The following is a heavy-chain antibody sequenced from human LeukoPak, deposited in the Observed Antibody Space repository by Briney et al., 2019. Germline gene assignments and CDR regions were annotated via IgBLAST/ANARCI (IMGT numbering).Heavy chain of an antibody. V-gene: IGHV3-53*01. J-gene: IGHJ4*02. CDR1: AFTISTNY. CDR2: IYSGGTT. Sequence: PGGSLRLSCAVSAFTISTNYLSWIRQAPGKGLEWVSVIYSGGTTYYADSVKGRFTISRDNSKNTLYLQMNSLRAEDTAVYYCARGPPTGYFDFWGQGNRDPVSS. CDR3: ARGPPTGYFDF.